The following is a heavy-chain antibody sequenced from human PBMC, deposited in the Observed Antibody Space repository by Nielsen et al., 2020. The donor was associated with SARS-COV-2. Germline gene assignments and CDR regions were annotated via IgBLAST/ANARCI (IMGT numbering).Heavy chain of an antibody. D-gene: IGHD4-23*01. CDR3: AKGGAYGGNSYFDY. J-gene: IGHJ4*02. V-gene: IGHV3-11*04. CDR1: GFTFSDYY. CDR2: ISSSGSTI. Sequence: GGSLRLSCAASGFTFSDYYMSWIRQAPGKGLEWVSYISSSGSTIYYADSVKGRFTISRDNSKNTLYLQMNSLRAEDTAVYYCAKGGAYGGNSYFDYWGQGTLVTVSS.